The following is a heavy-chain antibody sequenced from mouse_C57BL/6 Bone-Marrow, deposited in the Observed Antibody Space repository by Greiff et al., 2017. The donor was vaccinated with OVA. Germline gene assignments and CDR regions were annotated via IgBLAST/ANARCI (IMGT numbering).Heavy chain of an antibody. Sequence: VQLQQPGAELVKPGASVKMSCKASGYTFTSYWITWVKQRPGQGLEWIGDIYPGSGSTNYNEKFKSKTTLTVDTSSSTAYMQLSSLTSEDSAVYYCARDPYYYAMDYWGQGTSVTVSS. V-gene: IGHV1-55*01. CDR3: ARDPYYYAMDY. J-gene: IGHJ4*01. CDR1: GYTFTSYW. CDR2: IYPGSGST.